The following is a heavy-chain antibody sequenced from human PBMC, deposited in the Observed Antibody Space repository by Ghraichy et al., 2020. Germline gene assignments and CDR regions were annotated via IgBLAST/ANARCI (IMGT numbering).Heavy chain of an antibody. CDR2: ISGSGGRT. Sequence: VAVISGSGGRTYYADSVKGRFTISRANSKNTLFLQMNSLRAEDTAVYYCAKEVGCSSTNCYACADYWG. D-gene: IGHD2-2*01. V-gene: IGHV3-23*01. CDR3: AKEVGCSSTNCYACADY. J-gene: IGHJ4*01.